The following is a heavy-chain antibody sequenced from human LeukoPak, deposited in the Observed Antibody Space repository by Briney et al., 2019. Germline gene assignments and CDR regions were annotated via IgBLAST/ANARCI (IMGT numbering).Heavy chain of an antibody. CDR2: MNPNSGDT. CDR3: ARVRRYYYGMDV. CDR1: GYTFTDYY. V-gene: IGHV1-2*02. Sequence: ASVKVSCKASGYTFTDYYIHWVRQAPGQGLEWMGWMNPNSGDTNSAQSFQGRVTMTRETSISTAYMELSRLRFDDTAVYYCARVRRYYYGMDVWGQGTTVTVSS. J-gene: IGHJ6*02.